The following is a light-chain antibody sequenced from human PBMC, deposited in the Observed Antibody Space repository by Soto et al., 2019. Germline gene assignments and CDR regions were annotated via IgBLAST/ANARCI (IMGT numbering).Light chain of an antibody. Sequence: QSVLTQPASVSGSPGQSITISCTGTSSDVGGYNYVSWYQQHPVKAPKLMIYEVSNRPSGVSNRFSGSKFGNKASLTISGLRAEDEADYYCSSYTSSNVVFGGGTKVTVL. CDR3: SSYTSSNVV. CDR1: SSDVGGYNY. J-gene: IGLJ2*01. V-gene: IGLV2-14*01. CDR2: EVS.